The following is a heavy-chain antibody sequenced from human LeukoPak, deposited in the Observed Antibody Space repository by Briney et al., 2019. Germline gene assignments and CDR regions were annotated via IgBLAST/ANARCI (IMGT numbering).Heavy chain of an antibody. D-gene: IGHD3-10*01. Sequence: SETLSLTCAVYGGSFSGYYWSWIRQPPGKGLEWIGEINRSGSTNYNPSLKSRVTISVDTSKNQFSLKLSSVTAADTAVYYCARGRQRITMVRGVMKYFDYWGQGTLVTVSS. J-gene: IGHJ4*02. V-gene: IGHV4-34*01. CDR3: ARGRQRITMVRGVMKYFDY. CDR2: INRSGST. CDR1: GGSFSGYY.